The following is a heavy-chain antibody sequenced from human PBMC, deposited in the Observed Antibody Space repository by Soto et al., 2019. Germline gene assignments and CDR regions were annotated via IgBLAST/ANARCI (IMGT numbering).Heavy chain of an antibody. CDR3: AGDYGSGTTSNEYDS. CDR2: IDPYDSYT. Sequence: GESLKISCKGSGYSFTNYWISWVRQMPGKGLEWMGRIDPYDSYTNYSPSFQGQVTISADKSINTAYLQWSSLKAPDPPMFCWAGDYGSGTTSNEYDSWGQRTRVTVS. V-gene: IGHV5-10-1*04. D-gene: IGHD2-15*01. J-gene: IGHJ5*01. CDR1: GYSFTNYW.